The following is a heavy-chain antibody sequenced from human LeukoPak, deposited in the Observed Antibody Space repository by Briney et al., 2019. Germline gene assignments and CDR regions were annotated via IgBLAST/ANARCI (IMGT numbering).Heavy chain of an antibody. J-gene: IGHJ4*02. CDR1: GYTFTGYY. V-gene: IGHV1-2*02. D-gene: IGHD5-12*01. CDR3: ARDKSIVATRTSFDY. CDR2: INPNSGGT. Sequence: ASVKVSCKASGYTFTGYYMHWVRQAPGQGLEWMGWINPNSGGTNYAQKFQGRVTMTRDTSISTAYMELSRLRSDDTAVYYCARDKSIVATRTSFDYWGRGTLVTVSS.